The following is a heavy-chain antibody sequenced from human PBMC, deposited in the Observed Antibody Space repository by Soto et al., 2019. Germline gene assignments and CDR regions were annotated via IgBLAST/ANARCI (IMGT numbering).Heavy chain of an antibody. CDR1: GYTLTELS. J-gene: IGHJ4*02. CDR2: FDPEDGET. V-gene: IGHV1-24*01. CDR3: ATDQYGSGSYYGYFDY. D-gene: IGHD3-10*01. Sequence: GASVKVSCKVSGYTLTELSMHWVRQAPGKGLEWMGGFDPEDGETIYAQKFQGRVTMTEDTSTDTAYMELSSLRSEDTAVYYCATDQYGSGSYYGYFDYWGQGTLVTVSS.